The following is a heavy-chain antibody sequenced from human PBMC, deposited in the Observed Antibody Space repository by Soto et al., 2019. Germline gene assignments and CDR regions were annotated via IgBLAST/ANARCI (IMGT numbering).Heavy chain of an antibody. CDR3: AKAFRYFAPSLRPCNHMDV. D-gene: IGHD3-9*01. CDR1: GFTSSNYA. J-gene: IGHJ6*02. V-gene: IGHV3-23*01. CDR2: ISGSGDLT. Sequence: GGSLRLSCAASGFTSSNYAMSWVRQAPGKGLEWVSTISGSGDLTYYADSVKGRFTISRDNSRNTLYLQMNSLRAEDTAVYYCAKAFRYFAPSLRPCNHMDVCGRGGTVT.